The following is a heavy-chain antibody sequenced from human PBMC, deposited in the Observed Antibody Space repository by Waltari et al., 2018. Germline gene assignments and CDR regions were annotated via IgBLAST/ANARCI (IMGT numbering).Heavy chain of an antibody. CDR1: GCEFSDWH. Sequence: EVRLAESGGGLVKPGGPLRPSCIASGCEFSDWHMNWGRQTPGTGLEWVSSIGGTHSNIFYAESVKGRFIVSRDNAKSSLYLQMDNLRAEDSGLYYCTRDLYGSGGDWFDPWGQGTLVTVSS. V-gene: IGHV3-21*01. CDR2: IGGTHSNI. CDR3: TRDLYGSGGDWFDP. D-gene: IGHD3-10*01. J-gene: IGHJ5*02.